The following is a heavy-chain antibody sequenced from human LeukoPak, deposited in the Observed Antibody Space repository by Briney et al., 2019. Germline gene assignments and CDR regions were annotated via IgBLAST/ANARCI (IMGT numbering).Heavy chain of an antibody. J-gene: IGHJ4*02. CDR2: INGDGSTT. V-gene: IGHV3-74*01. Sequence: GGSLRLSCAASGFTFSASWMHWVRQAPGKGLVWVSRINGDGSTTDYADSVKGRFTITRDNAKNTLYLQMNSLRAEDTAVYYCARSGGGYWDSWGQGTLVTVSS. D-gene: IGHD2-21*01. CDR1: GFTFSASW. CDR3: ARSGGGYWDS.